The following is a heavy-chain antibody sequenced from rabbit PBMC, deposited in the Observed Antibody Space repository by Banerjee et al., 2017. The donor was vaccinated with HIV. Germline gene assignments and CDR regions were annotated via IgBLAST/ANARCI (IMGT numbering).Heavy chain of an antibody. J-gene: IGHJ4*01. Sequence: QSLEESGGDLVKPGASLTLTCTASGIDFNNNYWICWVRQAPGKGLELIACIDTGDGSTDYASWAKGRFTISKASWTTVTLQMTSLTAADTASYFCARDLAGVIGWNFNLWGQGPLVTVS. CDR3: ARDLAGVIGWNFNL. CDR2: IDTGDGST. V-gene: IGHV1S40*01. CDR1: GIDFNNNYW. D-gene: IGHD4-1*01.